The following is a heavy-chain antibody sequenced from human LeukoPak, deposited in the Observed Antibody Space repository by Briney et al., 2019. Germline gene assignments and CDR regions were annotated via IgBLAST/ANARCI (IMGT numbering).Heavy chain of an antibody. D-gene: IGHD1-26*01. Sequence: GGSLRLSCAASGFTVSSNYMSWVRQAPGKGLEGVSVIYSGGSTYHADSVKGRFTISRDNSKNTLYLQMNSLRAEDTAVYYCARDQGGSFEGYFDYWGQGTLVTVSS. CDR1: GFTVSSNY. CDR2: IYSGGST. V-gene: IGHV3-66*01. J-gene: IGHJ4*02. CDR3: ARDQGGSFEGYFDY.